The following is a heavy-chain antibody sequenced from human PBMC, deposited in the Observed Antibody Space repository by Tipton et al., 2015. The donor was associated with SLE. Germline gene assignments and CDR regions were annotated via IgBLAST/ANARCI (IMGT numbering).Heavy chain of an antibody. J-gene: IGHJ3*02. V-gene: IGHV4-34*01. D-gene: IGHD3-10*01. CDR3: ARIPWVRGSLVDAFDI. Sequence: TLSLTCAVYGGSFSGYYWSWIRQPPGKGLEWIGEINHSGSTNYNPSLKSRVTISVDTSKNQFSLKLSSVTAADTAVYYCARIPWVRGSLVDAFDIWGQGTMVTVSS. CDR2: INHSGST. CDR1: GGSFSGYY.